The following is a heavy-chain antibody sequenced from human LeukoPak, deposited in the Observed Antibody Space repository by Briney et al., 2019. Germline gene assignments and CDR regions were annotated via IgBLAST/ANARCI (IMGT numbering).Heavy chain of an antibody. CDR1: GYGFTRYW. D-gene: IGHD6-13*01. CDR3: ARDRGIAAPANYYYMDV. Sequence: GESLKISCKGSGYGFTRYWIGWVRQMPGKGLEWMGIIYPGESDTRYSPSFQGQVTISADKSISTAYLQWSSLRSEDTAVYYCARDRGIAAPANYYYMDVWGKGTTVTVSS. V-gene: IGHV5-51*01. CDR2: IYPGESDT. J-gene: IGHJ6*03.